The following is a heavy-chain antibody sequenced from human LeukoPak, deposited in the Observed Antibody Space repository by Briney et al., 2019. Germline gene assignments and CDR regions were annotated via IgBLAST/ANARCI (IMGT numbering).Heavy chain of an antibody. J-gene: IGHJ2*01. CDR2: IWYDGSNK. CDR1: GFTFNFYG. V-gene: IGHV3-33*01. CDR3: ARDHCSGFPGCYYFDL. D-gene: IGHD2-15*01. Sequence: GSLRLSCTGSGFTFNFYGLHWVRQAPGKGLEWVAGIWYDGSNKYYGDSVKGRFVISRDNSNNTMFLEMNSVRVEDTATYYCARDHCSGFPGCYYFDLWGRGALVTASS.